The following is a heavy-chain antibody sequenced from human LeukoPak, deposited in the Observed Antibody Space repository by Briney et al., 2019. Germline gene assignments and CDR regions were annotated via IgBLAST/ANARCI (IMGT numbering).Heavy chain of an antibody. Sequence: PSKTLSLTCTVSGGSISSYYWSWIRQPPGKGLEWIGYIYYSGSTNYNPSLKSRVTISVDTSKNQFSLKLSSVTAADTAVYYCASGRGPYYFDYWGQGTLVTVSS. CDR3: ASGRGPYYFDY. CDR2: IYYSGST. V-gene: IGHV4-59*01. CDR1: GGSISSYY. J-gene: IGHJ4*02. D-gene: IGHD3/OR15-3a*01.